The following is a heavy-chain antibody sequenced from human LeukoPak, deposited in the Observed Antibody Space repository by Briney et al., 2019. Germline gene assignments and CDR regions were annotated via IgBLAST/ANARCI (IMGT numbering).Heavy chain of an antibody. CDR1: GFTFDDYG. CDR2: INWNGGST. J-gene: IGHJ3*02. V-gene: IGHV3-20*04. CDR3: AKDSRRMITSYAFDI. D-gene: IGHD3-16*01. Sequence: GGSLRLSCAASGFTFDDYGMSWVRQAPGKGLEWVSGINWNGGSTGYADSVKGRFTISRDNAKNSLYLQMNSLRAEDTAVYYCAKDSRRMITSYAFDIWGQGTMVTVSS.